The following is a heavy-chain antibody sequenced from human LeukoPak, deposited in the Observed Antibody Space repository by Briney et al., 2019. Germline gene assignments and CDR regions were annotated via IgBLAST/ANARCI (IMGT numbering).Heavy chain of an antibody. CDR1: GYTFTSYD. CDR2: RKPNRGNT. D-gene: IGHD5-12*01. CDR3: ARAPRGYSGYVGCFDP. J-gene: IGHJ5*02. V-gene: IGHV1-8*01. Sequence: ASVKVSCKASGYTFTSYDINWVRQADGQGIEWMGWRKPNRGNTDYAQKLQGRDTITRNTSISTAYMELCSLRSDDTSVYYCARAPRGYSGYVGCFDPWGQGTLVTVSS.